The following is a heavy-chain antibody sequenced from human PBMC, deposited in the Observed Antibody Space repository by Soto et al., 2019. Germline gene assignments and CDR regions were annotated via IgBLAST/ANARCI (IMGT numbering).Heavy chain of an antibody. CDR2: TSFEVNNNQ. J-gene: IGHJ6*02. Sequence: QVQLVESGGGVVQPGGSLRLSCVASGFTFSSYSMHWVRQAPGKGLEWVAVTSFEVNNNQFYGDAVKGRFTIIRDNSKNTLILQMTSVRVDDTAVYYCVRPTTRYFYYAMDVWGQWTTVTVSS. D-gene: IGHD4-4*01. CDR1: GFTFSSYS. V-gene: IGHV3-30*01. CDR3: VRPTTRYFYYAMDV.